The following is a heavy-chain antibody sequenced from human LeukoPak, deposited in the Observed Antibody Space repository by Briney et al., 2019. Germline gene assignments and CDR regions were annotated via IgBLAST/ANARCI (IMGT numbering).Heavy chain of an antibody. CDR2: INHSGST. Sequence: SETLSLTCAVYGGPFSGYYWSWIRQPPGKGLEWIGEINHSGSTNYNPSLKSRVTISVDTSKNQFSLKLSSVTAADTAVYYCARTNALHSSGSVWFDPWGQGTLVTVSS. D-gene: IGHD3-22*01. V-gene: IGHV4-34*01. CDR1: GGPFSGYY. J-gene: IGHJ5*02. CDR3: ARTNALHSSGSVWFDP.